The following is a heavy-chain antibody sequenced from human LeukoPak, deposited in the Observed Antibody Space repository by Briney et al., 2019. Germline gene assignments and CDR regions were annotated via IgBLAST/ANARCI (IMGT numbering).Heavy chain of an antibody. Sequence: GGSLRLSCAASGFTFSSYSMNWVRQAPGKGLEWVSSISSSSSYIYYADSVKGRFTISRDNAKNSLYLQMNSLRAEDTAAYYCARGRGNNLFDYWGQGTLVTVSS. CDR2: ISSSSSYI. D-gene: IGHD1/OR15-1a*01. J-gene: IGHJ4*02. V-gene: IGHV3-21*01. CDR1: GFTFSSYS. CDR3: ARGRGNNLFDY.